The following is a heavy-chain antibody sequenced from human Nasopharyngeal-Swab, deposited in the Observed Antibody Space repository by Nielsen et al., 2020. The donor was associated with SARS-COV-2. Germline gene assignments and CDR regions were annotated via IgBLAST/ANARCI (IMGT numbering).Heavy chain of an antibody. CDR3: ARILAVAGTPDY. V-gene: IGHV2-26*01. CDR2: IFSNDEK. CDR1: GFSLSNARMG. Sequence: SGPTLVKPTETLTLACTVSGFSLSNARMGVSWIRQPPGKALEWLAHIFSNDEKSYSTSLKSRLTISKDTSKSQVVLTMTNMDPVDTATYYCARILAVAGTPDYWGQGTLVTVSS. D-gene: IGHD6-19*01. J-gene: IGHJ4*02.